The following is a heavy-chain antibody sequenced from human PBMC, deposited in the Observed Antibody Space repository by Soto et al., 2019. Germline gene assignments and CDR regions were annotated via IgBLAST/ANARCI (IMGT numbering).Heavy chain of an antibody. CDR2: ISRNSDYI. CDR1: GFTFSSYS. V-gene: IGHV3-21*01. CDR3: ARVGAYFGEFDYFDY. Sequence: EVQLVESGGGLAKPGGSLRLSCAASGFTFSSYSMNWVRQAPGKGLEWVSSISRNSDYIYYSDSVKGRFIISRDNARTSLYLHMNSLRAEDTAVYYCARVGAYFGEFDYFDYWGQGALVTVSS. D-gene: IGHD3-10*01. J-gene: IGHJ4*02.